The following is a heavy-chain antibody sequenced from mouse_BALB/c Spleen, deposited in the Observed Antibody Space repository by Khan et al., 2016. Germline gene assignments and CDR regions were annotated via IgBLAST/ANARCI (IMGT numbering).Heavy chain of an antibody. CDR2: IYPGDGDT. D-gene: IGHD1-3*01. Sequence: VQLQESGAELVRPGSSVKISCKASGYVFSNFWMNWVKQRPGQGLEWIGQIYPGDGDTNYNGKFKGKATLTADKSSSTAYMQLSSLTSEDSAVYFSAKGSGNPYYALDHWGQGASVTVSS. J-gene: IGHJ4*01. CDR1: GYVFSNFW. V-gene: IGHV1-80*01. CDR3: AKGSGNPYYALDH.